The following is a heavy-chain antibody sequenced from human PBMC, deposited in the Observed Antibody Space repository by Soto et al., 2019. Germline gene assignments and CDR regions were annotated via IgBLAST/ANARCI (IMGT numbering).Heavy chain of an antibody. Sequence: SETLSLTCTVSGGSISSGDYYWSWIRQPPGKGLEWIGYIYYSGSTYYNPSLKSRVTISVDTSKNQFSLKLSSVTAADTAVYYCARDPGGNPGWTPGPWWGQGTLVTVSS. CDR1: GGSISSGDYY. V-gene: IGHV4-30-4*01. D-gene: IGHD2-15*01. CDR2: IYYSGST. J-gene: IGHJ4*02. CDR3: ARDPGGNPGWTPGPW.